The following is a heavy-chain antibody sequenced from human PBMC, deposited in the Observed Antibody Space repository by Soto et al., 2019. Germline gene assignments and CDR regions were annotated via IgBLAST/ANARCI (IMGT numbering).Heavy chain of an antibody. D-gene: IGHD3-10*01. Sequence: GGSLRLSCAASGSIFRGYGQHGVRRAPGKGLEWVSAISGSGGSTYYADSVKGRFTISRDNSKNTLYLQMNSLRAEDTAVYYCAKVSSGRLSGFDYWGQGTLVTVSS. J-gene: IGHJ4*02. V-gene: IGHV3-23*01. CDR2: ISGSGGST. CDR1: GSIFRGYG. CDR3: AKVSSGRLSGFDY.